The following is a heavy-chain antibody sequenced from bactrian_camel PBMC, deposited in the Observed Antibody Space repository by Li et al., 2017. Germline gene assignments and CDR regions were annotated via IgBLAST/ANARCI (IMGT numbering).Heavy chain of an antibody. V-gene: IGHV3S40*01. CDR2: IDGGDGST. J-gene: IGHJ4*01. CDR1: RFGSCTYNWYD. CDR3: AADVWRPSAVSLVSYFSY. Sequence: VQLVESGGGSVQAGGSLRLSCVASRFGSCTYNWYDLSWFRQAPGKEREGVAAIDGGDGSTYYADSVKGRFTISQENAKNTVYLQMNGLKPEDSAKYYCAADVWRPSAVSLVSYFSYRGQGTQVTVS. D-gene: IGHD1*01.